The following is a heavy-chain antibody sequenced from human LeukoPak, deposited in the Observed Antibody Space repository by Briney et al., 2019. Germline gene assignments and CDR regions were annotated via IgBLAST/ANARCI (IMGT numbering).Heavy chain of an antibody. Sequence: PSETLSLTCALYGGSFSGSYWRWIRQHPGKGLEWIGEINHSGSTNYNPSLKSRVTISVDTSKNQFPLKLSSVTAADTAVYYCARLHGDYKIDYWGQGTLVTVSS. D-gene: IGHD4-17*01. J-gene: IGHJ4*02. V-gene: IGHV4-34*01. CDR3: ARLHGDYKIDY. CDR1: GGSFSGSY. CDR2: INHSGST.